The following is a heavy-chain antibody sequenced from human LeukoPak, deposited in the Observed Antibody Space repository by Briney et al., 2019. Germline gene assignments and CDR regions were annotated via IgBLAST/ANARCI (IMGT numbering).Heavy chain of an antibody. V-gene: IGHV4-38-2*02. CDR3: ARDVDCSSTSCNVFAFDI. D-gene: IGHD2-2*01. J-gene: IGHJ3*02. CDR1: GYSISSGYY. Sequence: SETLSLTCVVSGYSISSGYYWGWIRQPPGKGLEWIGSIYQRGSTYYNPSLKSRVTISLDTSKNQFSLKLSSVTAADTAVYYCARDVDCSSTSCNVFAFDIWGQGTMVTVSS. CDR2: IYQRGST.